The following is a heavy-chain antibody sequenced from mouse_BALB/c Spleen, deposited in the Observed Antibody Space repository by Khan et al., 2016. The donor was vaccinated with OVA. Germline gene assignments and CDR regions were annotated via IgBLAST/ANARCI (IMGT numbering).Heavy chain of an antibody. V-gene: IGHV1-34*01. Sequence: VQLKESGPELMKPGASVKISCKASGYSFTTYYMHWVKQSHGKSLEWIGYIDPFNGGNDYNQKFKGKATLTVDKSSSTAYMHLSSLTSEDSAVYYCARGKFDYWGQGTLVTVSA. CDR1: GYSFTTYY. J-gene: IGHJ3*01. CDR2: IDPFNGGN. CDR3: ARGKFDY.